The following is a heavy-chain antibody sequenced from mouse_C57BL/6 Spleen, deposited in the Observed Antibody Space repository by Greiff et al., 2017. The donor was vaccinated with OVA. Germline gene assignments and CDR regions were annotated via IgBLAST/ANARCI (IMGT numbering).Heavy chain of an antibody. Sequence: QVQLQQSGAELVKPGASVKISCKASGYAFSSYWMNWVKQRPGKGLEWIGQIYPGDGGTNYNGKFKGKATLTADKSSSTAYMQLSSLTSEDSAVYFCARAGITTVVAPFDYWGQGTTLTVSS. CDR2: IYPGDGGT. J-gene: IGHJ2*01. D-gene: IGHD1-1*01. CDR3: ARAGITTVVAPFDY. CDR1: GYAFSSYW. V-gene: IGHV1-80*01.